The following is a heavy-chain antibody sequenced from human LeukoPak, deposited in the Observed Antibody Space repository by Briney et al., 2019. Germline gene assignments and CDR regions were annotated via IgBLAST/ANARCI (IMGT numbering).Heavy chain of an antibody. J-gene: IGHJ4*02. CDR1: GFTFSDYY. V-gene: IGHV3-11*04. Sequence: GGSLRLSCAASGFTFSDYYMTWIRQAPGKGLEWVSYISSTGGTKYYADSVKGRFTISRDNAKNSLYLQMNSLRAEDTAVYYCAELGITMIGGVWGQGTLVTVSS. CDR3: AELGITMIGGV. CDR2: ISSTGGTK. D-gene: IGHD3-10*02.